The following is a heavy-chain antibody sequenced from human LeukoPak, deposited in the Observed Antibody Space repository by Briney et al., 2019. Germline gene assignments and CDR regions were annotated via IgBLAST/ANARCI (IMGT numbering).Heavy chain of an antibody. CDR2: IYTSGST. J-gene: IGHJ5*02. D-gene: IGHD2-2*01. V-gene: IGHV4-61*02. CDR1: GGSISSGSYY. Sequence: SQTLSLTCTVSGGSISSGSYYWSWIRQPAGKGLEWIGRIYTSGSTNYNPSLKSRVTISVDTSKNQFSLKLSSVTAADTAVYYCARDHCSSTSCLRVNWFDPWGQGTLVTASS. CDR3: ARDHCSSTSCLRVNWFDP.